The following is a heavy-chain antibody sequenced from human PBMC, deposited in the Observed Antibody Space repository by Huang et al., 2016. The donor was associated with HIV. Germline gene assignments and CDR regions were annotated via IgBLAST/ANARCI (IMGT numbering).Heavy chain of an antibody. CDR1: G. J-gene: IGHJ6*02. V-gene: IGHV3-30*18. CDR2: ISYDGRNK. CDR3: AKDQVEKSYYYYGMDV. Sequence: GMHWVRQGPGKGLEWVAVISYDGRNKYYADSVKDRFTNSRDNSKITLYLQMNRLRADDTAVYYCAKDQVEKSYYYYGMDVWGQGTTVTVSS.